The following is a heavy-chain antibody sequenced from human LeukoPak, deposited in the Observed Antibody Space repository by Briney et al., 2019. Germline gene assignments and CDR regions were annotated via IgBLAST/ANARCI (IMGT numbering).Heavy chain of an antibody. CDR2: VYSSGTT. V-gene: IGHV4-59*08. CDR1: GDSVGRDF. CDR3: ARHLKTWFGEYPRPYKWFDL. D-gene: IGHD3-10*01. J-gene: IGHJ5*02. Sequence: PSETLSLICTVSGDSVGRDFWSWIRQPPGKGLEWVGYVYSSGTTNYSPSLKSRVTISLDTSNNEVSLELSSVTAADTAVYYCARHLKTWFGEYPRPYKWFDLWGQGTLVSVSS.